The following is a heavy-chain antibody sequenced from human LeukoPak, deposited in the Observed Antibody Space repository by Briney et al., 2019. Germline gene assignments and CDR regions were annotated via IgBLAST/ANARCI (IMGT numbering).Heavy chain of an antibody. V-gene: IGHV4-59*01. CDR3: VRDTELTY. Sequence: PSDTLSLTCTVSGGSTSIYYWSWLRQPPGKGLEWIGYIYNSGSTIYNPSLRSRVTISVDTSKNQFSLKLNSVTAADTAVYYCVRDTELTYWSQGTLVTVSS. J-gene: IGHJ4*02. CDR1: GGSTSIYY. D-gene: IGHD1-26*01. CDR2: IYNSGST.